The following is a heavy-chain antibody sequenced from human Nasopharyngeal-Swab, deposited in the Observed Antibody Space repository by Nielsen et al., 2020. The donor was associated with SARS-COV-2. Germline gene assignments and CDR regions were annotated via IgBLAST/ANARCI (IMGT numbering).Heavy chain of an antibody. Sequence: GESLKISCAASGFTFSNSWMSWVRRAPGKGLEWVANIKQDGSEKYYVDSVKGRFTISRENAKNSLYLQMNSLRAEDTGVYYCVNGGSLDFWGQGTLVTVSP. J-gene: IGHJ4*02. CDR3: VNGGSLDF. D-gene: IGHD2-15*01. CDR1: GFTFSNSW. CDR2: IKQDGSEK. V-gene: IGHV3-7*01.